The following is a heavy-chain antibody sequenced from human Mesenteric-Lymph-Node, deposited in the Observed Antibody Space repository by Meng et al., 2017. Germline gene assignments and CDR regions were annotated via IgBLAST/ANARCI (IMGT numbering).Heavy chain of an antibody. J-gene: IGHJ4*02. V-gene: IGHV4-30-4*01. CDR1: GGSMSSGNYY. CDR2: IHHSGSA. Sequence: QVHLHESGTGLVEPAPTRSLTGTVSGGSMSSGNYYWSWIRQPPGKGLEWIGYIHHSGSAYYNPSLKSRVSISVDTSKNQFSLNLNSMTAADTAVYYCASFDHIPRRNYFDYWGQGTLVTVSS. CDR3: ASFDHIPRRNYFDY. D-gene: IGHD2-21*01.